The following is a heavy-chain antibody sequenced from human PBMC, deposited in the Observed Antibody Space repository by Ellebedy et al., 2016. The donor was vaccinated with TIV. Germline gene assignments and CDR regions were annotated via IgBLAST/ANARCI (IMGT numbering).Heavy chain of an antibody. CDR3: ARKGRYFDWPTLPL. V-gene: IGHV1-8*01. CDR2: MNPNSGNT. CDR1: GYTFTSYD. J-gene: IGHJ4*02. D-gene: IGHD3-9*01. Sequence: ASVKVSCXASGYTFTSYDINWVRQATGQGLEWMGWMNPNSGNTGYAQKFQGRVTMTRNTSISTAYMELSSLRSEDTAVYYCARKGRYFDWPTLPLWGQGTLVTVSS.